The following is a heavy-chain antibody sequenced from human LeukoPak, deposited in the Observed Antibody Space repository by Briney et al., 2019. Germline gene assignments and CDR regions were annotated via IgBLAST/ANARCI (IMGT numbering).Heavy chain of an antibody. CDR2: ISVYNGNT. J-gene: IGHJ4*02. D-gene: IGHD3-10*01. CDR3: GRAGRFGALSNDY. CDR1: GYTFTSYD. Sequence: ASVKVSCKASGYTFTSYDINWVRQATGQGLEWMGWISVYNGNTNYAQKLQGRVTMTTDTSASTAYMELRSLRSDDTAVYYCGRAGRFGALSNDYWGQGTLVTVSS. V-gene: IGHV1-18*01.